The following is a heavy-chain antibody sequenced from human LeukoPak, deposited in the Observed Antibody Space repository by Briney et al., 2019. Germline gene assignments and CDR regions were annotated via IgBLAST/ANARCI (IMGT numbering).Heavy chain of an antibody. V-gene: IGHV4-31*03. CDR1: GGSISSGGYY. J-gene: IGHJ4*02. CDR3: ARERYYYDILTGYQQYYFDY. CDR2: IYYSGST. Sequence: SQTLSLTCTVSGGSISSGGYYWSWIRQHPGKGLEWIGYIYYSGSTYYNPSLKSRVTISVDTSKNQFSLKLSSVTAADTAVYYCARERYYYDILTGYQQYYFDYWGQGTLVTVSS. D-gene: IGHD3-9*01.